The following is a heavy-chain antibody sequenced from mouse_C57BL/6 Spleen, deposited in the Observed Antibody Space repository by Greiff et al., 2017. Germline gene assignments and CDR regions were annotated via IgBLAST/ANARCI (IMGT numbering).Heavy chain of an antibody. J-gene: IGHJ4*01. V-gene: IGHV1-50*01. D-gene: IGHD1-1*01. CDR2: IDPSDSYT. Sequence: QVQLKQPGAELVKPGASVKLSCKASGYTFTSYWMQWVKQRPGQGLEWIGEIDPSDSYTNYNQKFKGKATLTVDTSSSTAYMQLSSLTSEDSAVYYCARQAFYYYGSSLYAMDYWGQGTSVTVSS. CDR1: GYTFTSYW. CDR3: ARQAFYYYGSSLYAMDY.